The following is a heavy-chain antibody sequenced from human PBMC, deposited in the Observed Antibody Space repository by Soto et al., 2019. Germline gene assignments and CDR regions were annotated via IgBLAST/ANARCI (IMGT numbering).Heavy chain of an antibody. D-gene: IGHD1-1*01. CDR2: IHGTRSII. V-gene: IGHV3-48*02. J-gene: IGHJ4*02. CDR3: ARDARNAEYDY. Sequence: EVQLVESGGGLVQPGGSLRLSCEVSGFTFSIHAMNWVRQAPGKGLEWVAYIHGTRSIIYYADSVKGRFTISRDNAKNSLFLQIDSLRDEYTDVYYCARDARNAEYDYWGQGTLVTVSS. CDR1: GFTFSIHA.